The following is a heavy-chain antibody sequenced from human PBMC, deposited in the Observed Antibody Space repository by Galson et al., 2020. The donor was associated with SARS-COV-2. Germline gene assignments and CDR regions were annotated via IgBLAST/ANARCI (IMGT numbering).Heavy chain of an antibody. J-gene: IGHJ4*02. V-gene: IGHV3-33*06. CDR3: AKDQGIAAAQPPTYYFDY. CDR1: GFTFSSYG. D-gene: IGHD6-13*01. Sequence: GGSLRLSCAASGFTFSSYGMHWVRQAPGKGLEWVAVIWYDGSNKYYADSVKGRFTISRDNSKNTLYLQMNSLRAEDMAVYYCAKDQGIAAAQPPTYYFDYWGQGTLVTVSS. CDR2: IWYDGSNK.